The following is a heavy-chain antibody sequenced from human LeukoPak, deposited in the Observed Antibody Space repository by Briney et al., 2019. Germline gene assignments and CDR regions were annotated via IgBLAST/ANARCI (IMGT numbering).Heavy chain of an antibody. CDR3: ARVKPHYDILTGYYPEYYFDY. Sequence: SETLSLTCTVSGGSISSYYWSSIRQPAGKGLEVIGRIYTSGSTNHNPSLKSRVTVSVDTSKNQFSLKLSSVTAADTAVYYCARVKPHYDILTGYYPEYYFDYWGQGTLVTVSS. CDR1: GGSISSYY. J-gene: IGHJ4*02. V-gene: IGHV4-4*07. CDR2: IYTSGST. D-gene: IGHD3-9*01.